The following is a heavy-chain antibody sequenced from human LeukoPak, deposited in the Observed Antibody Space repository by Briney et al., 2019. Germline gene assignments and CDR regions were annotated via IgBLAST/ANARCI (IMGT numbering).Heavy chain of an antibody. J-gene: IGHJ4*02. D-gene: IGHD5-18*01. CDR1: GGSISSYY. Sequence: SETLSLTCTVSGGSISSYYWSWIRQPPGKGLEWIGYIYYSGSTNYNPSLKSRVTISVDTSKNQFSLKLSSVTAADTAVYYCARGGAWIQLWLPSPYFVYWGQGTLVTVSS. CDR2: IYYSGST. CDR3: ARGGAWIQLWLPSPYFVY. V-gene: IGHV4-59*01.